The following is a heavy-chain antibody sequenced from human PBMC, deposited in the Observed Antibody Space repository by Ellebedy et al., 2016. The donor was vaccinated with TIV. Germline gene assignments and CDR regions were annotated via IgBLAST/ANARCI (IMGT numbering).Heavy chain of an antibody. V-gene: IGHV3-23*01. CDR3: ARARIIPGLNKQRPGRGYFDY. J-gene: IGHJ4*02. CDR2: ISGSGGNT. D-gene: IGHD1-1*01. Sequence: GESLKISCAASGFTFSSYAMSWVRQAPGKGLEWVSTISGSGGNTYYADSVKGRFTISRDNSKNTLYLQMNSLRAEDTAVYYCARARIIPGLNKQRPGRGYFDYWGQGTLVTVSS. CDR1: GFTFSSYA.